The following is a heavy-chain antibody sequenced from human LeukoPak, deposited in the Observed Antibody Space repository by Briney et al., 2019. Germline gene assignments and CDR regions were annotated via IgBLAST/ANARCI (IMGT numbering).Heavy chain of an antibody. D-gene: IGHD6-19*01. J-gene: IGHJ4*02. CDR3: AKVRGYSSGWYYFDY. Sequence: SGGSLRLSCAASGFTFSSYAMHWVRQAPGKGLEWVAVISYDGSNKYYADSVKGRFTISRDNSKNTLYLQMNSLRAEDTAVYYCAKVRGYSSGWYYFDYWGQGTLVTVSS. CDR1: GFTFSSYA. CDR2: ISYDGSNK. V-gene: IGHV3-30-3*01.